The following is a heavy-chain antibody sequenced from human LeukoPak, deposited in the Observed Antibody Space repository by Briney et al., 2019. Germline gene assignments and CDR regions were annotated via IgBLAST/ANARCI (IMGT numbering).Heavy chain of an antibody. CDR1: GYTFTSYA. CDR3: ARGAPYYYGSGSNNDY. CDR2: INTNTGNP. D-gene: IGHD3-10*01. Sequence: ASVKVSCKASGYTFTSYAMNWVRQAPGQGLEWMGWINTNTGNPTYAQGSTGRFVFSLDTSVSTAYLQISSLKAEDTAVYYCARGAPYYYGSGSNNDYWGQGTLVTVSS. J-gene: IGHJ4*02. V-gene: IGHV7-4-1*02.